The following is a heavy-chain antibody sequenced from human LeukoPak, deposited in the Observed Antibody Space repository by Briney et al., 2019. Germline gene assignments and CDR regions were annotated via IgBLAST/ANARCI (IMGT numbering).Heavy chain of an antibody. J-gene: IGHJ4*02. V-gene: IGHV4-59*01. CDR2: IYYSGST. D-gene: IGHD3-10*01. CDR1: GGSISSYY. CDR3: ASLSRGYFDY. Sequence: SETLSLTCTVSGGSISSYYWSWIRQPPRKGLEWIGYIYYSGSTNYNPSLKSRVTISVDTSKNQFSLKLSSVTAADTAVYYCASLSRGYFDYWGQGTLVTVSS.